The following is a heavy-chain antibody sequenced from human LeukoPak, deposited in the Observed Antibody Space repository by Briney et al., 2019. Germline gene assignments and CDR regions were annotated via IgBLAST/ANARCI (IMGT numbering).Heavy chain of an antibody. J-gene: IGHJ4*02. CDR1: SGSISTSNYY. D-gene: IGHD6-13*01. Sequence: SETLSLTCTVSSGSISTSNYYWGWVRQPPGKALEWIGNIFYSGSTYYSPSLKSRVTISVDTSKNQFSLKLSSVTAADTAVYYCPRQIAAAEFDYWGQGTLVTVSS. V-gene: IGHV4-39*01. CDR2: IFYSGST. CDR3: PRQIAAAEFDY.